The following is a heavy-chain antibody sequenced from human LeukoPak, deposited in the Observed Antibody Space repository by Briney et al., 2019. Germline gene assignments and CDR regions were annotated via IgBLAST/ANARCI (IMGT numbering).Heavy chain of an antibody. CDR1: GFSLRTSGVG. CDR3: AGSTPNFEY. J-gene: IGHJ4*02. D-gene: IGHD2-15*01. Sequence: SGPTLVKPTQTLTLTCTFSGFSLRTSGVGVGWIRQPPRKALEWLALIYWDDDKYYSPSLKSRLSITKDTSKNQVVLTMTNMDPVDTATYYCAGSTPNFEYWGQGTLVTVSS. CDR2: IYWDDDK. V-gene: IGHV2-5*02.